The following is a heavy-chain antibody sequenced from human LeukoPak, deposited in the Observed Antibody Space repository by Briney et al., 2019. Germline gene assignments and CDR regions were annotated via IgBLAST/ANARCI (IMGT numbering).Heavy chain of an antibody. CDR3: ARSYCSSTSCYGGYDSRAFDI. D-gene: IGHD2-2*01. V-gene: IGHV3-66*01. Sequence: RGSLRLSCAASGFTVSTNYMSWVRQAPGKGLEWVSVLYSGGSTYYADSVKGRFTISRDNSKNTLCLQMNSLRAEDTAVYYCARSYCSSTSCYGGYDSRAFDIWGQGTMVTVSS. J-gene: IGHJ3*02. CDR2: LYSGGST. CDR1: GFTVSTNY.